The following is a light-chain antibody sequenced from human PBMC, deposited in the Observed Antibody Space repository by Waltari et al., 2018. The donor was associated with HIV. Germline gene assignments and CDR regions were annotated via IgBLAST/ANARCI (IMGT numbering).Light chain of an antibody. J-gene: IGKJ4*01. CDR2: GAF. Sequence: DIQMTQSPSSLSASIGDTVSIPCRASQDISNSVSWFQQQPGKGPKLLVHGAFILQRGVPSRVSGSGSGTDYTLTISCLQAEDFATYFCQQYYGGPFTFGGGTRVDI. CDR1: QDISNS. CDR3: QQYYGGPFT. V-gene: IGKV1-NL1*01.